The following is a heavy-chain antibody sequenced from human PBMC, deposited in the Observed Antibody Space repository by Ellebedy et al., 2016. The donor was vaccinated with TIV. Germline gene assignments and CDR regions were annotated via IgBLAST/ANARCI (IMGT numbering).Heavy chain of an antibody. CDR1: GFTFTDFH. Sequence: GESLKISCAASGFTFTDFHMHWVRQAPGTGLEWVAVIWFDGRLTFYADSAKGRFTLSRDNSTNMLYLQMDNLRVEDTALYYCARELLGGQGDMDVWGQGTTVTVSS. V-gene: IGHV3-33*02. D-gene: IGHD1-26*01. J-gene: IGHJ6*02. CDR2: IWFDGRLT. CDR3: ARELLGGQGDMDV.